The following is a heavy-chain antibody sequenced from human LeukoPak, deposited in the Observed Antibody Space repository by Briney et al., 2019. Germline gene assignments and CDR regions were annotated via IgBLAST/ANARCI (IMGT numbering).Heavy chain of an antibody. V-gene: IGHV3-23*01. CDR1: GFTFTNHG. D-gene: IGHD6-6*01. J-gene: IGHJ4*02. CDR3: ARRLLYSSSTVSLDS. Sequence: TGGSLRLSCAASGFTFTNHGMTWVGQAPGKGLEWVSAISDDGRNTYYADSVRGHFTISRDNSKRTLYLQMNSLRVDDTAIYYCARRLLYSSSTVSLDSWGQRTLVTVSS. CDR2: ISDDGRNT.